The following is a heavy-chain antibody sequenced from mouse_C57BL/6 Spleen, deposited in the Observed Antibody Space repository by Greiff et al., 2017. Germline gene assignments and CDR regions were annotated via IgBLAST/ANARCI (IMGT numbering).Heavy chain of an antibody. Sequence: EVLLVESGGGLVKPGGSLKLSCAASGFTFSSYAMSWVRQTPEKRLEWVATISSGGDYIDDADTVKGRFTNSRDKASNTLYLQMGSLKSEDTAMDYCTGGSPGSSSLDYWGQGTTLTVAS. J-gene: IGHJ2*01. CDR3: TGGSPGSSSLDY. D-gene: IGHD1-1*01. CDR2: ISSGGDYI. V-gene: IGHV5-9-1*02. CDR1: GFTFSSYA.